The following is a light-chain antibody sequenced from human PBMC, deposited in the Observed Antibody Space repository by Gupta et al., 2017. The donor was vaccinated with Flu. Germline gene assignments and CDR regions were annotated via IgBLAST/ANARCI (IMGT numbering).Light chain of an antibody. CDR1: SGDVCNEKY. Sequence: MTSTSTGTSGDVCNEKYVSWYQQHPDKAPRLMIYDVSDRPSGVSNRFSGSKSGKTASLTITGRQTEEEADDYCCAYSASNTPGVFGGGTKLTVL. CDR3: CAYSASNTPGV. J-gene: IGLJ3*02. V-gene: IGLV2-14*03. CDR2: DVS.